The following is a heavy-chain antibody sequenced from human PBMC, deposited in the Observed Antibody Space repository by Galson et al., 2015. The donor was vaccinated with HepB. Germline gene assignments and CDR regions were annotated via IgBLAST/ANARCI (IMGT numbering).Heavy chain of an antibody. CDR3: AKDVSLRTGPVGSAADR. Sequence: SLRLSCAASGFTFSNYAMTWVRQVPGKGLEWVSGISGRDDSTYYADSVRGRFTISRDNSKNMVFLQMDSLRAEDTAIYYCAKDVSLRTGPVGSAADRWGQGTLLPVSS. J-gene: IGHJ5*02. V-gene: IGHV3-23*01. D-gene: IGHD3-10*01. CDR2: ISGRDDST. CDR1: GFTFSNYA.